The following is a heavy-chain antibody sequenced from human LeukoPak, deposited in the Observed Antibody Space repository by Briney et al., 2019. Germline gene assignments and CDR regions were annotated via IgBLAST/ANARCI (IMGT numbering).Heavy chain of an antibody. CDR1: GGSISSYY. V-gene: IGHV4-34*01. Sequence: SETLSLTCTVSGGSISSYYWSWIRQPPGKGLEWIGEINHSGSTNYNPSLKSRVTISVDTSKNQFSLKLSSVTAADTAVYYCARPPGRANGFDYWGQGTLVTVSS. D-gene: IGHD1-14*01. CDR2: INHSGST. J-gene: IGHJ4*02. CDR3: ARPPGRANGFDY.